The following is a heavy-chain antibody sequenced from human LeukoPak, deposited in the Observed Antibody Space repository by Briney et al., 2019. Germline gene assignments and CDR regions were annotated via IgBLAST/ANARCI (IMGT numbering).Heavy chain of an antibody. V-gene: IGHV4-4*07. CDR1: GGSISSYY. J-gene: IGHJ4*02. CDR3: ARVYRDFWSGYSGYYFDY. CDR2: IYTSGST. Sequence: SETLSLTCTVSGGSISSYYWSWIRQPAGKGLEWIGRIYTSGSTNYNPSLKSRVTMSVDTSKNQFSLKLSSVTAADTAVYYCARVYRDFWSGYSGYYFDYWGQGTLVTVSS. D-gene: IGHD3-3*01.